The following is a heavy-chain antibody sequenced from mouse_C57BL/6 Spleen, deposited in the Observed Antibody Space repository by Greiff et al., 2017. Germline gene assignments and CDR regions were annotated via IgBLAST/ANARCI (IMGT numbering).Heavy chain of an antibody. V-gene: IGHV1-69*01. CDR2: IDPSDSYT. J-gene: IGHJ1*03. Sequence: QVQLQQPGAELVMPGASVKLSCKASGYTFTSYWMHWVKQRPGQGLEWIGEIDPSDSYTNYNQKFKGKSTLTVDKSSSTAYMQRSSLTSEDSAVYYCARVDDYGWYFDVWGTGTTVTVSS. CDR1: GYTFTSYW. D-gene: IGHD2-4*01. CDR3: ARVDDYGWYFDV.